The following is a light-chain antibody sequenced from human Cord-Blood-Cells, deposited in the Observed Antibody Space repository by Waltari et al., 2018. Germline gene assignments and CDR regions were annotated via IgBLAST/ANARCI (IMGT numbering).Light chain of an antibody. CDR3: QQYYSARLT. CDR2: VAS. Sequence: DIVMTQSPDSLAVSLGARATINCPSIPSGLYSSNNKNYLAWYQQKPGPRATLLISVASTRESGVPDRFSGSVSGTDFTLTISSLQAEDVAVYYCQQYYSARLTFGGGTKVAFK. CDR1: PSGLYSSNNKNY. J-gene: IGKJ4*01. V-gene: IGKV4-1*01.